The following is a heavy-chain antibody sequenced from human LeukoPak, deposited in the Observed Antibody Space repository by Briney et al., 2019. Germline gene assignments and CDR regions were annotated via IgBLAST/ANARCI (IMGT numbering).Heavy chain of an antibody. J-gene: IGHJ6*02. Sequence: PGGSLRLSCAASGFTFSSYSMNWVRQAPGKGLEWVSSISSSSSYICYADSVKGRFTISRDNAKNSLYLQMNSLRAEDTAVYYCARGPGFGEGTYYYYYGMDVWGQGTTVTVSS. V-gene: IGHV3-21*01. CDR2: ISSSSSYI. CDR1: GFTFSSYS. D-gene: IGHD3-10*01. CDR3: ARGPGFGEGTYYYYYGMDV.